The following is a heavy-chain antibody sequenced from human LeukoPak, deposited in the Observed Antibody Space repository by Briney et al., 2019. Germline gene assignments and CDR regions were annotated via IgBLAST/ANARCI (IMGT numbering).Heavy chain of an antibody. V-gene: IGHV3-30*18. Sequence: PGRSLRLSCAASGFTFSSYGIHWVRQAPGKGLEWVAVISYDGSNKYYADSVKGRFTISRDNSKNTLYLQVNSLRAEDTAVYYCAKDHWNYQTMYYFDYWGQGTLVTVSS. J-gene: IGHJ4*02. CDR1: GFTFSSYG. D-gene: IGHD1-7*01. CDR3: AKDHWNYQTMYYFDY. CDR2: ISYDGSNK.